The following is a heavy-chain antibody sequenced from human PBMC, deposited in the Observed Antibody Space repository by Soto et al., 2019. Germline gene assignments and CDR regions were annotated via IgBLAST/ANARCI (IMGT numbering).Heavy chain of an antibody. J-gene: IGHJ4*02. V-gene: IGHV3-23*01. D-gene: IGHD1-7*01. CDR3: AKYFNTGTSSTYDS. CDR2: ILGTGDRV. Sequence: CVRQAPGKGLAWVSAILGTGDRVSYVDSVKGRFTISRDNSKNTLYLQMNSLRADDTAIYYCAKYFNTGTSSTYDSWGQGTLVTVSS.